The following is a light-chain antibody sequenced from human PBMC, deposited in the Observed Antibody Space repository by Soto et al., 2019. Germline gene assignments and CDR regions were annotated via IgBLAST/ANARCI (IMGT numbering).Light chain of an antibody. Sequence: DIVLTQSPLSLPVTPGEPASISCRSSQSLLHRNGYNYLDWYLQKPGQSPQLLIYLGSNRASGDADRVSGNRSRTDFTLEISRVEDEDVGIFYCMQAVQTTLSFGGGTKV. V-gene: IGKV2-28*01. CDR2: LGS. CDR1: QSLLHRNGYNY. CDR3: MQAVQTTLS. J-gene: IGKJ4*01.